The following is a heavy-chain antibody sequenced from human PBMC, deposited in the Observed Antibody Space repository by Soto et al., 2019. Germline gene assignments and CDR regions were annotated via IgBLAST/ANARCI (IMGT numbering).Heavy chain of an antibody. CDR1: GFPFSSYW. V-gene: IGHV3-74*01. CDR3: AREYYGLLTGYYTDY. CDR2: ISGDGVTT. Sequence: EVQLVESGGDLVQRGGALRLPCAASGFPFSSYWMPRVRPTPGKGLDWVARISGDGVTTYYADSVTGRFTVSRDNAKNTLSLQISGLRAEDTAVYYCAREYYGLLTGYYTDYWGQGTLVSVSS. D-gene: IGHD3-9*01. J-gene: IGHJ4*02.